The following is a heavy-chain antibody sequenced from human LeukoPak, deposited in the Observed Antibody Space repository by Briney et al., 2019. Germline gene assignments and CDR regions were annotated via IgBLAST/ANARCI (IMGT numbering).Heavy chain of an antibody. CDR3: AKGGYDYAEYVDY. V-gene: IGHV3-23*01. CDR2: ISFSGVNT. Sequence: GGSLRLSCVASGFTFSNYGMSWVRQAPGKGLEWVSRISFSGVNTYYADSVRGRFTISRDKSKNTLYLQMNSLRAEDTAVYYCAKGGYDYAEYVDYWGQGTLVTVLS. CDR1: GFTFSNYG. D-gene: IGHD4-17*01. J-gene: IGHJ4*02.